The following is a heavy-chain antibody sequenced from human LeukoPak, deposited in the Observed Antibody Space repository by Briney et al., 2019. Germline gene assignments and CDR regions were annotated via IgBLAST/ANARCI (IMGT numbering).Heavy chain of an antibody. CDR3: ARGRNKMLRGAIGADTKYYSCYYMDV. J-gene: IGHJ6*03. Sequence: PSETLSLTCAVYGGSFSGYYWSWIRKPPGKGLEWIGEINHSGSTNYNQSLNRGTTISLDTSKNRFSLKLSSVTAADTAVYYCARGRNKMLRGAIGADTKYYSCYYMDVWGKGTTVTVSS. CDR2: INHSGST. V-gene: IGHV4-34*01. CDR1: GGSFSGYY. D-gene: IGHD3-10*01.